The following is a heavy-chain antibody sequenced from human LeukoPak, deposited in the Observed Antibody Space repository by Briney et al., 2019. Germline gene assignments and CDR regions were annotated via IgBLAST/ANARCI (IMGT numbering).Heavy chain of an antibody. CDR2: IYYSGST. Sequence: SETLSLTCAVYGGSFSGYYWSWIRQPPGKGLEWIGYIYYSGSTNYNPSLKSRVTISVDTSKNQFSLKLSSVTAADTAVYYCARAPNVDTLPRELIDAFDIWGQGTMVTVSS. CDR1: GGSFSGYY. D-gene: IGHD5-18*01. CDR3: ARAPNVDTLPRELIDAFDI. V-gene: IGHV4-59*01. J-gene: IGHJ3*02.